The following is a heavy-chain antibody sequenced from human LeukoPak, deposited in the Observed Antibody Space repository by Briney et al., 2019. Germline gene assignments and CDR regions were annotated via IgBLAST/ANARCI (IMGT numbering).Heavy chain of an antibody. J-gene: IGHJ5*02. CDR3: ARDQGVAAAARWFDP. Sequence: PSETLSLTCTVSGGSISSYYWSWIRQPPGKGLEWLGYIYYSGSTNYNPSLKSRVTISVDTSKNQFSLKLSSVTAADTAVYYCARDQGVAAAARWFDPWGQGTLVTVSS. V-gene: IGHV4-59*01. CDR1: GGSISSYY. D-gene: IGHD6-13*01. CDR2: IYYSGST.